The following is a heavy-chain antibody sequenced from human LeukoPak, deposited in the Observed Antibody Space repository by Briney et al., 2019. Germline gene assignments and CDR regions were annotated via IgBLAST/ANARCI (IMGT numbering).Heavy chain of an antibody. J-gene: IGHJ1*01. CDR3: AKDLRGLRKVPLYPGRH. CDR2: ISYDGSNK. Sequence: GGSLRLSCAASGFTFSSYGMHWVRQAPGKGLEWVAVISYDGSNKYYADSVKGRFTISRDNSKNTLYLQMNSLRAEDTAVYYCAKDLRGLRKVPLYPGRHWGQGTLVTVSS. D-gene: IGHD1-14*01. V-gene: IGHV3-30*18. CDR1: GFTFSSYG.